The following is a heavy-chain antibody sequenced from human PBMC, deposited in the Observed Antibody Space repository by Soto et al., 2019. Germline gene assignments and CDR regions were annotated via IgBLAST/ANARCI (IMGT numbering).Heavy chain of an antibody. CDR3: ARDHCSGYSCYSFGY. CDR2: ISTSSSYI. Sequence: EVQLVESGGGLVKPGGSLRLSCAASGFTFSSYSMNWVRQAPGKGLEWVSSISTSSSYIYYADSVKGRFTISRDNAKSSLYLQMTGLRAEDTAVYYCARDHCSGYSCYSFGYWGQGALVTVSS. V-gene: IGHV3-21*06. CDR1: GFTFSSYS. J-gene: IGHJ4*02. D-gene: IGHD2-15*01.